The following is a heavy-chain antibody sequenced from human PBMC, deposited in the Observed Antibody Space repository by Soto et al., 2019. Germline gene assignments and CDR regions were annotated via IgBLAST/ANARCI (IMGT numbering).Heavy chain of an antibody. CDR2: IDPSDSYT. J-gene: IGHJ3*02. V-gene: IGHV5-10-1*01. Sequence: GESLKISCKGSGYSFTSYWISWVRQMPGKGLEWMGRIDPSDSYTNYSPSFQGHVTISADKSISTAYLQWSSLKASDTAMYYCARQGAVDTARFAFDIWGQGKMVTVSS. CDR3: ARQGAVDTARFAFDI. CDR1: GYSFTSYW. D-gene: IGHD5-18*01.